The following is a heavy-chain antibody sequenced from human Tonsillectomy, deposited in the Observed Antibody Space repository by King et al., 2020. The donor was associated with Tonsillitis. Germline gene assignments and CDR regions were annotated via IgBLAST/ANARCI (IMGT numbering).Heavy chain of an antibody. J-gene: IGHJ4*02. D-gene: IGHD6-6*01. CDR3: ARTARVFDY. Sequence: VQLVQSGGGLVQPGGSLRLSCAASGFSLSYYWMSWVRQAPGKGLEWVANIKQDGSGKYYVDSVKGRFTISRDNAKKSLYLQMNSLRAEDTAVYYCARTARVFDYWGQGTLVTVSS. CDR1: GFSLSYYW. V-gene: IGHV3-7*03. CDR2: IKQDGSGK.